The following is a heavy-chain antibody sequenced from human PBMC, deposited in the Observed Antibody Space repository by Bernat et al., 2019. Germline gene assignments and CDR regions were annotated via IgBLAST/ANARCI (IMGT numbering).Heavy chain of an antibody. CDR1: GGSISSSSYY. J-gene: IGHJ4*02. Sequence: QLQLQESGPGLVKPSETLSLTCTVSGGSISSSSYYWGWIRQPPGMGLVWIGSIYFSGRIYYNPSLMSRVSVSVNTSKNQFSLKLSSVTAADTAVYYCARRGSSGYYLYYFDYWGQGTLVTVSS. CDR3: ARRGSSGYYLYYFDY. CDR2: IYFSGRI. V-gene: IGHV4-39*01. D-gene: IGHD3-22*01.